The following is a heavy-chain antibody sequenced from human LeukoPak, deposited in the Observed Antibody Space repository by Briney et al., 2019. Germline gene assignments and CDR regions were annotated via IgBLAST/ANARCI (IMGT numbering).Heavy chain of an antibody. CDR1: GGSFSGYY. J-gene: IGHJ5*02. D-gene: IGHD3-10*01. Sequence: SETLSLTCAVYGGSFSGYYWSWLRQPPGKGLEWIGEINHSGSTNYNPSLKSRVTISVDTSKNQFSLKLSSVTAADTAVYYCARGTGLLWFGEQKNNWFDPWGQGTLVTVSS. V-gene: IGHV4-34*01. CDR3: ARGTGLLWFGEQKNNWFDP. CDR2: INHSGST.